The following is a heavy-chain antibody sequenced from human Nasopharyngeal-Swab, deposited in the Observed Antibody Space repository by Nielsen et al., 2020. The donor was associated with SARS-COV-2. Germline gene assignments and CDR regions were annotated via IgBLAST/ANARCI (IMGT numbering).Heavy chain of an antibody. J-gene: IGHJ3*02. D-gene: IGHD3-16*02. CDR3: ARDRITFGGVIVKGDAFDI. V-gene: IGHV3-33*01. Sequence: VRQAPGQGLEWVAVIWYDGSNKYYADSVKGRFTISRDNSKNTLYLQMNSLRAEDTAVYYCARDRITFGGVIVKGDAFDIWGQGTMVTVSS. CDR2: IWYDGSNK.